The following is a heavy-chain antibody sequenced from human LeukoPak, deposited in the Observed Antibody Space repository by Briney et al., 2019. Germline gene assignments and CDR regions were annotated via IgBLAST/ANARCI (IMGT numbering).Heavy chain of an antibody. D-gene: IGHD3-10*01. Sequence: SETLSLTCTVSSGSISTSNYYWSWIRQPPGKGLEWIGYIYYSGSTNYNPSLKSRVTISVDTSKNQFSLKLSSVTAADTAVYYCARGVGLVRGVIITWYYYYYMDVWGKGTTVTVSS. J-gene: IGHJ6*03. V-gene: IGHV4-61*05. CDR2: IYYSGST. CDR3: ARGVGLVRGVIITWYYYYYMDV. CDR1: SGSISTSNYY.